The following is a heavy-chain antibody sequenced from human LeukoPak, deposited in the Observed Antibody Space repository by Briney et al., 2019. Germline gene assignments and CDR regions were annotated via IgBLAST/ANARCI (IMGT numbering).Heavy chain of an antibody. V-gene: IGHV3-21*01. CDR1: GFTFSSYS. Sequence: NAGGSLRLSCAASGFTFSSYSINWVRQAPGKGLEWVSCVSSTSSFIYYADSVKGRFTISRDNAKNSLYLQMSSLRAEDTAVYYCARDYTYSTGGTYYDRFDYWGQGTLVTVSS. D-gene: IGHD2-15*01. CDR2: VSSTSSFI. J-gene: IGHJ4*02. CDR3: ARDYTYSTGGTYYDRFDY.